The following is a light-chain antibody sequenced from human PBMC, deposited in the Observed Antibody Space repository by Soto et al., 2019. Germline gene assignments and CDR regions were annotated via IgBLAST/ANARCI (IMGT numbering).Light chain of an antibody. J-gene: IGLJ2*01. CDR1: SSDVGGYNY. CDR3: SSYTSSSTL. V-gene: IGLV2-14*01. Sequence: QSALTQPASVSGSPGQSITISCTGTSSDVGGYNYVSWYQQHPGKAPKLMIYDVSNRPSGVSNRFSGSKSGNTASLTISGLQVEDEADYCCSSYTSSSTLFGGGTKLTVL. CDR2: DVS.